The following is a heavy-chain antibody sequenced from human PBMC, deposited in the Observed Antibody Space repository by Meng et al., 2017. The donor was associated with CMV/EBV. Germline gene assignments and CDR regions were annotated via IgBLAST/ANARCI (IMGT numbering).Heavy chain of an antibody. D-gene: IGHD3-10*01. Sequence: ASVKVSCKASGYTFTGYYMHWVRQAPGQGLEWMGIINPSGGSTSYAQKFQGRVTMTRDTSTSTVYMELSSLRSEDTAVYYCARDLLGSGVWRFSNAFDIWGQGTMVTVSS. CDR2: INPSGGST. V-gene: IGHV1-46*01. J-gene: IGHJ3*02. CDR3: ARDLLGSGVWRFSNAFDI. CDR1: GYTFTGYY.